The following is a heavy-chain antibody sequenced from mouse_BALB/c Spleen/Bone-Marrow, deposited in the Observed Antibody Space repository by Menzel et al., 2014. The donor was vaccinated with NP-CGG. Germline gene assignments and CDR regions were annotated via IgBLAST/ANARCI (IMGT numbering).Heavy chain of an antibody. CDR1: GFDFSRYW. D-gene: IGHD2-3*01. V-gene: IGHV4-1*02. CDR2: INPDSNTI. CDR3: SRLGYYGGFAY. Sequence: EVQLQESGGGLVQPGGSLKLSCAASGFDFSRYWMSWVRQVPGKGLEWIGEINPDSNTINYTPSLKDKFIISRDNAKNTLYLQMSKVRSEDTALYYCSRLGYYGGFAYWGQGTLVTVSA. J-gene: IGHJ3*01.